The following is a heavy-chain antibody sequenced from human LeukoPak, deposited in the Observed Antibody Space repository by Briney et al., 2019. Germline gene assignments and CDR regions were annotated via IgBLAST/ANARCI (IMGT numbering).Heavy chain of an antibody. CDR3: ARWPIRGVIIGYFDY. V-gene: IGHV1-69*13. D-gene: IGHD3-10*01. J-gene: IGHJ4*02. CDR2: IIPIFGTA. CDR1: GGTFSSYA. Sequence: GASVKVSCKASGGTFSSYAISWVRQAPGQGLEWMGGIIPIFGTANYAQKFQGRITITADESTSTAYMELSSLRSEDAAVYYCARWPIRGVIIGYFDYWGQGTLVTGSS.